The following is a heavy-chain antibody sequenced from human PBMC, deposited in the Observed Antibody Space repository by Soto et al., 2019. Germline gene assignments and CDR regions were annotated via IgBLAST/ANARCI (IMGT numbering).Heavy chain of an antibody. CDR2: ISGSGGST. D-gene: IGHD6-6*01. V-gene: IGHV3-23*01. Sequence: PGGSLRLSCAASGFTFSSYAMSWVRQAPGKGLEWVSAISGSGGSTYYADSVKGRFTISRDNSKNTLYLQMNSLRAEDTAVYYCAKHRAAQPAYYYYGMDVWGQGTRVTVSS. CDR3: AKHRAAQPAYYYYGMDV. J-gene: IGHJ6*02. CDR1: GFTFSSYA.